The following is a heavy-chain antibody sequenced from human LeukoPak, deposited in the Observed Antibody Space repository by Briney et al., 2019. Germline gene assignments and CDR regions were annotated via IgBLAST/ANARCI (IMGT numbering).Heavy chain of an antibody. J-gene: IGHJ5*02. CDR1: GGTFSSYA. D-gene: IGHD6-19*01. CDR3: ARDADIAVAGISSANWFDP. Sequence: SVMVSCKASGGTFSSYAISWVRQAPGQGLEWMGRIIPIFGMANHAQNFQGRVTITADKSTSTAYMELSSLTSEDTAVYFCARDADIAVAGISSANWFDPWGQGTLVTVSA. CDR2: IIPIFGMA. V-gene: IGHV1-69*04.